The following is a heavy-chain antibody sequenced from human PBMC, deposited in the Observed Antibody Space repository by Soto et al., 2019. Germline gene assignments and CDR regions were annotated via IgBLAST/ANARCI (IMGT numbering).Heavy chain of an antibody. V-gene: IGHV6-1*01. Sequence: SQTLSLTCAISGDSVSSNSAAWNWIRQSPSRGLEWLGRTYYRSKWYNDYAVSVKSRITINPDTSKNQFSLQLNSVTPEDTAVYYCARGGEATMVRDPWYFDYWGQGTLVTVS. CDR2: TYYRSKWYN. J-gene: IGHJ4*02. CDR1: GDSVSSNSAA. CDR3: ARGGEATMVRDPWYFDY. D-gene: IGHD3-10*01.